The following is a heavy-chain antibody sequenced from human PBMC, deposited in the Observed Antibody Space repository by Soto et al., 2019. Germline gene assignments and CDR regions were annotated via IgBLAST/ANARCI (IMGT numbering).Heavy chain of an antibody. Sequence: SVKVSCKASGGTFSSYAISWVRQAPGQGLEWIGGIIPIFGTANYAQKFQGRVTITADESTSTAYMELSSLRSEDTAVYYFARSICSSTSCYLWFYPWGQGTLVTVSS. CDR1: GGTFSSYA. D-gene: IGHD2-2*01. V-gene: IGHV1-69*13. CDR3: ARSICSSTSCYLWFYP. J-gene: IGHJ5*02. CDR2: IIPIFGTA.